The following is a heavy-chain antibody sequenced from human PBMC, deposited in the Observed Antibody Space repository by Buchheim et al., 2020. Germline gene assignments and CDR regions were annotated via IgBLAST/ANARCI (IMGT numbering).Heavy chain of an antibody. D-gene: IGHD6-13*01. CDR3: ARVLLGSSWYQTRNWFDP. CDR2: INHSGST. Sequence: QVQLQQWGAGLLKPSETLSLTCAVYGGSFSGYYWSWIRQPPGKGLEWIGEINHSGSTNYNPSLKSRVTISVDTSKNQFSLKLSSVTAADTAVYYCARVLLGSSWYQTRNWFDPWGQGTL. V-gene: IGHV4-34*01. J-gene: IGHJ5*02. CDR1: GGSFSGYY.